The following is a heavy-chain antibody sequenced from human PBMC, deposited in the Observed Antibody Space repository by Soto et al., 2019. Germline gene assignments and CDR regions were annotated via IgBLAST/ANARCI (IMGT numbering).Heavy chain of an antibody. CDR3: ARDGDTDAFDI. D-gene: IGHD2-21*01. CDR2: IYSGGST. Sequence: EVQLVESGGGLVQPGGSLRLSCAASGFTVSSNYMSWVRQAPGKGLEWVSVIYSGGSTYYADSVKGRFTISRDNSENTLYLQMNSLRAEDTAVYYCARDGDTDAFDIWGQGTMVTVSS. J-gene: IGHJ3*02. CDR1: GFTVSSNY. V-gene: IGHV3-66*01.